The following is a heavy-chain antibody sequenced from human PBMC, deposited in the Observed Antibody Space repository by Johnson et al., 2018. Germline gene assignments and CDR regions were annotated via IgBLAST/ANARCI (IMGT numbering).Heavy chain of an antibody. CDR3: TRPHWGGGGPDV. J-gene: IGHJ6*04. CDR2: ISSSSSYI. CDR1: GFTFSSYA. V-gene: IGHV3-21*04. Sequence: VQLVQSGGGVIQPGRSLRLSCAASGFTFSSYAMHWVRQAPGKGLEWVSSISSSSSYIYYADSVKGRFTISRDNAKNTAYLQMNSLKPEDTAVYDCTRPHWGGGGPDVWGKGTTVTVSS. D-gene: IGHD3-16*01.